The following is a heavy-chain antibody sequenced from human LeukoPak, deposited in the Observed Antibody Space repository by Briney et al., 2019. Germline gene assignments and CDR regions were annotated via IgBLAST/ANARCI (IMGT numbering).Heavy chain of an antibody. CDR3: SGRSGFSSIY. J-gene: IGHJ4*02. CDR2: IKPDGSDT. Sequence: GGSLRLSCAASGLTFSTHWMNWVRQAPGGGLEWLANIKPDGSDTYYVDSVKGRFTISRDNAKNLVYLQINSLRTEDTAVYYCSGRSGFSSIYWGQGTLVKVSS. D-gene: IGHD6-19*01. CDR1: GLTFSTHW. V-gene: IGHV3-7*01.